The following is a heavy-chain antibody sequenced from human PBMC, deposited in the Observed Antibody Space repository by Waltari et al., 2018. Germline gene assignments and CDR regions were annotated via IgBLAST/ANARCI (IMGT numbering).Heavy chain of an antibody. CDR1: RDAITEHY. J-gene: IGHJ4*01. D-gene: IGHD2-21*02. CDR3: AREYCGGDCRLFDY. CDR2: INPNGGAT. Sequence: LVQSGSEVIKPGASVKVSCKVSRDAITEHYIHWVRQAPGQGLEGMGWINPNGGATIYARNFRGRITVTWDTSATTSSMGLSGLRSDDTAVYYGAREYCGGDCRLFDYWGQGTLVTVSS. V-gene: IGHV1-2*02.